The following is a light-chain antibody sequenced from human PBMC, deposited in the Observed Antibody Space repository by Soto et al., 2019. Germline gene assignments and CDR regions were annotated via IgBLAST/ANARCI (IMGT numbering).Light chain of an antibody. CDR1: QGISND. Sequence: IQMPQSPSSRSPSVGDIGTISCRASQGISNDLAWYQQKPGAAPKLLIYDAFTGATGVPSRFSGSGSGTEFTLTINSLQPEDFATYYCQQYDGFPRTFGKGTKVDIK. CDR3: QQYDGFPRT. J-gene: IGKJ1*01. V-gene: IGKV1-13*02. CDR2: DAF.